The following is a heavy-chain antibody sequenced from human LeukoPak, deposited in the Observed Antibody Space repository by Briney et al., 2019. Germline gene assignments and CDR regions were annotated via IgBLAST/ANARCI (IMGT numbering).Heavy chain of an antibody. V-gene: IGHV3-43*02. CDR1: GFTFDDYD. CDR2: ISGDGGST. D-gene: IGHD6-13*01. Sequence: GGSLRLSCTASGFTFDDYDMHWVRQAPGKGLEWVSLISGDGGSTYYADSVKGRFTISRDNSKNSLYLQMNSLRTEDTALYYCARPAGYSSSWYHANWFDPWGQGTLVTVSS. CDR3: ARPAGYSSSWYHANWFDP. J-gene: IGHJ5*02.